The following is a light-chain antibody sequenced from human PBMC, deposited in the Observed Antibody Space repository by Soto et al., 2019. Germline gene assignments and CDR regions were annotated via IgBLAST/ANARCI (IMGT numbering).Light chain of an antibody. CDR1: QSVSSN. Sequence: EMVMTQSPATLSGSPGERATLSCRASQSVSSNLAWYQQKPGQAPRLLIYGTSGRATGIPDRFSGSGSGTDFTLTISSLEPEDFAVYYCQQRYSWPPITFGQGTRPEIK. CDR3: QQRYSWPPIT. CDR2: GTS. J-gene: IGKJ5*01. V-gene: IGKV3-11*01.